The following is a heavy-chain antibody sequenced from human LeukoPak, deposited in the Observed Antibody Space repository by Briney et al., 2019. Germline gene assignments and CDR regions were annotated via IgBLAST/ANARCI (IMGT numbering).Heavy chain of an antibody. CDR3: ASGVTGTTSVYYYYYYMDV. J-gene: IGHJ6*03. Sequence: SETLSHTCTVSGGSISSSSYYWGWIRQPPGKGLEWIGSIYYSGSTYYNPSLKSRVTMSVDTSKNQFSLKLSSVTAADTAVYYCASGVTGTTSVYYYYYYMDVWGKGTTVTVSS. D-gene: IGHD1-7*01. CDR2: IYYSGST. CDR1: GGSISSSSYY. V-gene: IGHV4-39*07.